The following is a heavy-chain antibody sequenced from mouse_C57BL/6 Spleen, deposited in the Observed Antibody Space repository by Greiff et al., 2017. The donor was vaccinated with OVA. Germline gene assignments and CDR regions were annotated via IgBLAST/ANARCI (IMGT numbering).Heavy chain of an antibody. Sequence: DVMLVESGGGLVKPGGSLKLSCAASGFTFSDYGMHWVRQAPEKGLEWVAYISSGSSTIYYADTVKGRFTISRDNAKNTLFLQMTSLRSEDTAMYYCARQFITTVGSYFDYWGQGTTLTVSS. CDR3: ARQFITTVGSYFDY. J-gene: IGHJ2*01. CDR2: ISSGSSTI. D-gene: IGHD1-1*01. V-gene: IGHV5-17*01. CDR1: GFTFSDYG.